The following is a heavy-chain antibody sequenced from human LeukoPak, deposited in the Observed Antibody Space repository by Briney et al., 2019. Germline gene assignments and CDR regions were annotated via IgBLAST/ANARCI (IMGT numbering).Heavy chain of an antibody. CDR2: ISYDGSDK. D-gene: IGHD5-18*01. J-gene: IGHJ4*02. V-gene: IGHV3-30-3*01. CDR3: ARDRVSVPDTAMVLLFDY. CDR1: GFTFSSYA. Sequence: PGRSLRLSCAASGFTFSSYAMHWVRQAPGKGLEWVAVISYDGSDKYYADSVKGRFTISRDNSKNTLYLQMNSLRAEDTAVYYCARDRVSVPDTAMVLLFDYWGQGTLVTVSS.